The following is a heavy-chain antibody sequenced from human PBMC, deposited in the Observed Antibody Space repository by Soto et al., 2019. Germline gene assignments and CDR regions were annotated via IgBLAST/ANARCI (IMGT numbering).Heavy chain of an antibody. V-gene: IGHV1-2*02. CDR1: GYTFTDYH. CDR2: INANNGGA. Sequence: QVQLVQSGAGVKKPGASVKVSCKASGYTFTDYHIHWVRQAPGQGLEFMGWINANNGGAGSAQQFQGRVTVTRDTSITTVYMELSNLRSDDTAVYYCAREGGSETLQPSYNWFDTWGQGTLVTVSS. D-gene: IGHD6-25*01. CDR3: AREGGSETLQPSYNWFDT. J-gene: IGHJ5*02.